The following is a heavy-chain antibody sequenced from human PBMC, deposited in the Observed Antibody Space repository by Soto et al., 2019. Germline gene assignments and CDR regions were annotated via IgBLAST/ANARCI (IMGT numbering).Heavy chain of an antibody. V-gene: IGHV1-69*01. CDR3: ARGVKYYCGSGSYSGYGMDV. Sequence: QVQLVQSGAEVKKPGSSVKVSCKASGGTFSSYAISWVRQAPGQGLEWMGGIIPIFGTANYAQKFQGTVTIAADESTSTACMELGGVRSEDTAVYYCARGVKYYCGSGSYSGYGMDVWGQGTTVTVSS. J-gene: IGHJ6*02. CDR1: GGTFSSYA. CDR2: IIPIFGTA. D-gene: IGHD3-10*01.